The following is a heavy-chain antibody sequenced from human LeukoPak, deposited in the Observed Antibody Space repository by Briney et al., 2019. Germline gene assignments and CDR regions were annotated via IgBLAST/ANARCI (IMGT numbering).Heavy chain of an antibody. CDR3: ARKYGSGLMDV. Sequence: ASVKVSCKASGYTFTNYAINWVRQAPGQGLEWMGWINTNSGNPTYAQGFTGRYVFSLDNPVSTAYLQISSLEAEDTAMYYCARKYGSGLMDVWGQGTTVTVSS. CDR1: GYTFTNYA. CDR2: INTNSGNP. D-gene: IGHD3-10*01. V-gene: IGHV7-4-1*02. J-gene: IGHJ6*02.